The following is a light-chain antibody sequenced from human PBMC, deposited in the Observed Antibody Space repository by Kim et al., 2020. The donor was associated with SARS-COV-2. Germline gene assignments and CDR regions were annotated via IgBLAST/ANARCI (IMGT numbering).Light chain of an antibody. J-gene: IGLJ3*02. CDR2: GNS. Sequence: QSVLTQPPSVSGAPGQRVTISCTGSSSNIGAGYDVHWYQQLPGTAPKLLIYGNSNRPSGVPDRFSGSKSGTSASLAITGLQAEDEADYYCCSYAGSGTLVFGGGTKVTVL. V-gene: IGLV1-40*01. CDR3: CSYAGSGTLV. CDR1: SSNIGAGYD.